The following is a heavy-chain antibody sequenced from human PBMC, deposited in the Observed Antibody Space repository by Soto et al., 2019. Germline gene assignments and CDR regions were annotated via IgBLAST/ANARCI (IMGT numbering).Heavy chain of an antibody. V-gene: IGHV4-30-4*01. CDR3: ARHPSGNYYYYGMDV. CDR1: GASISSGDYY. J-gene: IGHJ6*02. CDR2: IYYSGST. Sequence: SETLSLTCTVSGASISSGDYYWTWIRQPPGKGLEWIGSIYYSGSTYYNPSLKSRVTISVDTSNNQFSLKLSSVTAADTAVYYCARHPSGNYYYYGMDVWGQGTTVTVSS. D-gene: IGHD1-26*01.